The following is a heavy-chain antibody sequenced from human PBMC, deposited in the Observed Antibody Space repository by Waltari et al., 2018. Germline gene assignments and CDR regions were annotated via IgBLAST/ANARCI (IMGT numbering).Heavy chain of an antibody. V-gene: IGHV4-59*11. Sequence: QVQLQESGPGLVKPSETLSLTCTVSGGSISSHYWSWIRQPPGKGLEWIGYIYYIGSTNDNPTLKSRVTISVDTSKNQFSLKLSSVTAADTAVYYCASLRFLEWPTNWFDPWGQGTLVTVSS. CDR1: GGSISSHY. D-gene: IGHD3-3*01. CDR3: ASLRFLEWPTNWFDP. CDR2: IYYIGST. J-gene: IGHJ5*02.